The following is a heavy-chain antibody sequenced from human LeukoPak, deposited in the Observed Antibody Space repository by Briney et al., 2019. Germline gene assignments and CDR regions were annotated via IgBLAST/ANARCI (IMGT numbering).Heavy chain of an antibody. CDR2: IKQDGILK. V-gene: IGHV3-7*01. CDR1: GFTFRNYW. Sequence: PGGSLRLSCAVSGFTFRNYWMSWVRQAPGRGVDWVATIKQDGILKHYVDSVKGRFTISRDNAGDSLHLQMDSLRVEDTAVYYCARLGGETTRFDLWGQGALVTVSS. J-gene: IGHJ5*02. D-gene: IGHD3-16*01. CDR3: ARLGGETTRFDL.